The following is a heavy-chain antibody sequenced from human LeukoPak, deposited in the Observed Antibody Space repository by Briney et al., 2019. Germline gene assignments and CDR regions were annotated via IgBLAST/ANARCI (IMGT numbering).Heavy chain of an antibody. V-gene: IGHV1-18*01. D-gene: IGHD1-20*01. CDR3: AIITGTPFDY. Sequence: ASVKVSCKASGYTFVSYGITWLRQAPGQGLEAMGWISAYNGNTNYAQKFQDRVTMTTDTSTSTAYLELRSLRSDDTAVYFCAIITGTPFDYWGQGTLVTVSS. CDR1: GYTFVSYG. CDR2: ISAYNGNT. J-gene: IGHJ4*02.